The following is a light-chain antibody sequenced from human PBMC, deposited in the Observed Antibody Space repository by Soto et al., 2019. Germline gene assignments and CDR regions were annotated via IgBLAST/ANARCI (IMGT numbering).Light chain of an antibody. CDR1: ESVSNNY. V-gene: IGKV3-20*01. J-gene: IGKJ1*01. CDR2: GAS. Sequence: EIVLTQSPGTLSLSPGERATLSCRASESVSNNYLAWYQRKPGQAPRLRIYGASYRATDIPYIFSGSGSGTDFTLTIARLEAEDVAVYICQQYGGTPPTFGLGTKVEI. CDR3: QQYGGTPPT.